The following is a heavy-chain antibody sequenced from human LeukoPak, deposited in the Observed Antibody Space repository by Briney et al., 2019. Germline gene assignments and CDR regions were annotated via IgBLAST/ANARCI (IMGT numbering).Heavy chain of an antibody. CDR3: ATYYGSGSYTLDPLYYYYYYMDV. CDR2: IYYSGST. D-gene: IGHD3-10*01. Sequence: SETLSLTCTVSGGSISSSSYYWGWIRQPPGRGLEWIGSIYYSGSTYYNPSLKSRVTISVDTSKNQFSLKLSSVTAADTAVYYCATYYGSGSYTLDPLYYYYYYMDVWGKGTTVTISS. V-gene: IGHV4-39*01. J-gene: IGHJ6*03. CDR1: GGSISSSSYY.